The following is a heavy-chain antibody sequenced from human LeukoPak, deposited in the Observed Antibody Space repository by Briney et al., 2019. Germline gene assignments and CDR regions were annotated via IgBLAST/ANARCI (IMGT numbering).Heavy chain of an antibody. D-gene: IGHD6-19*01. V-gene: IGHV3-74*01. CDR2: INSHGSST. J-gene: IGHJ1*01. CDR3: ARTVGSGWVGN. CDR1: RFTCSSYW. Sequence: WVSLRRSCAASRFTCSSYWMHWLRQAPGKGLVWVSNINSHGSSTTYADSVKGRFTISRDNAKNTLYLQMNSMRAEAKAVYYCARTVGSGWVGNWGQGTLVTVSS.